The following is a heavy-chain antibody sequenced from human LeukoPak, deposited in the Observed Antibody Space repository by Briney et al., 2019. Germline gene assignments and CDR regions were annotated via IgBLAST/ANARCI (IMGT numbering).Heavy chain of an antibody. J-gene: IGHJ2*01. Sequence: GGSLRLSCAASGFSFSSYEMNWIRQAPGKGLEWLSYINTGSTYTNYANSVKGRFTISRDNAKNSLYLQLNSLRAEDTAVYYCTREDDWYFDLWGRGTLVTVSS. CDR1: GFSFSSYE. CDR3: TREDDWYFDL. V-gene: IGHV3-11*05. CDR2: INTGSTYT.